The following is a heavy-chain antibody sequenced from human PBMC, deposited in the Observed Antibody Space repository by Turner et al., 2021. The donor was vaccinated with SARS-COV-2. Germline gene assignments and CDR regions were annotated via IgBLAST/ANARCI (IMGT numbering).Heavy chain of an antibody. CDR1: GGSISSSSYY. J-gene: IGHJ6*02. CDR3: ATSTVAGTELNYYGMDV. Sequence: QLQLQESGPGLVKPSETLSLACTVSGGSISSSSYYWGWIRQPPGKGLEWIGSIYYGGSTYYNPSLKGRVTISVDTSKNQFSLKLSSVTAADTAVYYCATSTVAGTELNYYGMDVWGQGTTVTVSS. D-gene: IGHD6-13*01. V-gene: IGHV4-39*01. CDR2: IYYGGST.